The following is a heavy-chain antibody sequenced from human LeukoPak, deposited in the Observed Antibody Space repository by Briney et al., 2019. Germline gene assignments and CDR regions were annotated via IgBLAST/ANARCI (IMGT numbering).Heavy chain of an antibody. J-gene: IGHJ4*02. CDR1: GYTFTSYA. CDR3: AREGLVGYFDY. D-gene: IGHD3/OR15-3a*01. Sequence: ASVKVSCKASGYTFTSYAMHWVRQAPGQRLEWMGWINAGNGNTKYSQKFQGRVTITRDTSASTAYMELSSLRSEDTAVYCCAREGLVGYFDYWGQGTLVTVSS. V-gene: IGHV1-3*01. CDR2: INAGNGNT.